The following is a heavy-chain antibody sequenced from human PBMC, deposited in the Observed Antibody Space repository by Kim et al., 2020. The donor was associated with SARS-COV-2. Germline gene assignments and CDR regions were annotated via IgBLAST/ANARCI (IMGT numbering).Heavy chain of an antibody. Sequence: SETLSLTCTVSGGSISSYYWSWIRQPPGKGLEWIGYIYYSGSTNYNPSLKSRVTISVDTSKNQFSLKLSSVTAADTAVYYCARGEDGNSSVDYWGQGTLVTVSS. V-gene: IGHV4-59*01. CDR1: GGSISSYY. CDR3: ARGEDGNSSVDY. J-gene: IGHJ4*02. D-gene: IGHD4-4*01. CDR2: IYYSGST.